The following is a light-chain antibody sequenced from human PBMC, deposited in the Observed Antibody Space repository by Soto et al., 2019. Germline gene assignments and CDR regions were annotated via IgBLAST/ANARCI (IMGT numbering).Light chain of an antibody. CDR2: AAS. CDR1: QSVNSNS. Sequence: EIVLTQSPGTLSLSPGERATLSCGASQSVNSNSLAWYQQKPGQAPRLLFYAASNRATGVPDRFSGSGSGTDFTLTISRVEPEDFAVYHCQQYGSSPLTCGGGTKVEIK. V-gene: IGKV3-20*01. J-gene: IGKJ4*01. CDR3: QQYGSSPLT.